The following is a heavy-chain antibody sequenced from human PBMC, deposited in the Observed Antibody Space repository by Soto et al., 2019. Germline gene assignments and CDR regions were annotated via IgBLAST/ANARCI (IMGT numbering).Heavy chain of an antibody. D-gene: IGHD3-10*02. CDR1: GGSIISSNFY. CDR2: VEYGGST. V-gene: IGHV4-39*01. CDR3: ARHVRGAVTMNWFDP. Sequence: QLQESGPGLVKPSETLSLTCTVSGGSIISSNFYWGWIRQPQGKGLEWIGSVEYGGSTYDNPSLKSRVTLSADTSKNQFSLKLTSGTAPDTAIYYCARHVRGAVTMNWFDPWGHGALVTVSS. J-gene: IGHJ5*02.